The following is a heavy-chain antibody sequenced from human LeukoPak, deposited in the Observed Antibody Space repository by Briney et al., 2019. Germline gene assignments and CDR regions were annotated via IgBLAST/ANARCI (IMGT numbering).Heavy chain of an antibody. J-gene: IGHJ4*02. Sequence: GGSLRLSWAASGFTFSSYAMSWVRQAPGKGLEWVSAISGSGGSTYYADSVKGRFTISRDNSKNTLYLQMNSLRAEDTAVYYCAKVVVPAAIRLYYFDYWGQGTLVTVSS. CDR3: AKVVVPAAIRLYYFDY. CDR2: ISGSGGST. V-gene: IGHV3-23*01. D-gene: IGHD2-2*02. CDR1: GFTFSSYA.